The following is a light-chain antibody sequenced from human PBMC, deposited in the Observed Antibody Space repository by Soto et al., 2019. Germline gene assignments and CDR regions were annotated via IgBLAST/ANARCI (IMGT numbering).Light chain of an antibody. CDR2: DVS. V-gene: IGLV2-11*01. Sequence: QSALTQPRSVSGSPGQSVTISCTGTSSDVGGYNYVSWYQHHPGKAPKLMIYDVSKRPSGVPDRFSGSKSGNTASLTISGLQAADEADYYCCSYADSDPFVFGTGTKVTVL. CDR1: SSDVGGYNY. CDR3: CSYADSDPFV. J-gene: IGLJ1*01.